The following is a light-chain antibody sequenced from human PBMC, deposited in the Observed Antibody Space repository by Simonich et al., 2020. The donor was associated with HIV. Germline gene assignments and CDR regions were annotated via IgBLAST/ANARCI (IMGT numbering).Light chain of an antibody. V-gene: IGKV3D-20*01. J-gene: IGKJ3*01. CDR3: QQYGSSPFT. CDR1: QRVSDSF. Sequence: EIVLTQSPGTLSLSPGERATLSCRASQRVSDSFLAWYQQKPVLAPRLLIYDASSRATGTPDRFSGSGSGTDFTLTISRLEPEDFAVYYCQQYGSSPFTFGPGTKVDIK. CDR2: DAS.